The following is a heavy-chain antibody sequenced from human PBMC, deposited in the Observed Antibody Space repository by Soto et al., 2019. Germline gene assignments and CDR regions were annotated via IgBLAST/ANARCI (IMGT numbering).Heavy chain of an antibody. J-gene: IGHJ5*02. CDR3: AAARGGDCSSTSCYNWFDP. Sequence: SVKVSCKASGFTFTSSAVQWVRQARGQRLEWIGWIVVGSGNTNYAQKFQEKITITRDMSTGTAYMELSSLRSEDTAVYYCAAARGGDCSSTSCYNWFDPWGQGTLVTVS. CDR2: IVVGSGNT. V-gene: IGHV1-58*01. D-gene: IGHD2-2*01. CDR1: GFTFTSSA.